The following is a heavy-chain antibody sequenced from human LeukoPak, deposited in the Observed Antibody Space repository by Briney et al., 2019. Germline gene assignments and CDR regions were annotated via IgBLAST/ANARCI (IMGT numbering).Heavy chain of an antibody. V-gene: IGHV5-51*01. Sequence: LGESLKISCKGSGYSFSSNWIGWVRQMPGKGLEWMGIIYPSDSDTRYNPSFQGQVTISADRSISTTSLQWRSLKASDTATYYCARLSPGVGATAEYWGQGTLVTVSS. CDR1: GYSFSSNW. J-gene: IGHJ4*02. CDR2: IYPSDSDT. CDR3: ARLSPGVGATAEY. D-gene: IGHD1-26*01.